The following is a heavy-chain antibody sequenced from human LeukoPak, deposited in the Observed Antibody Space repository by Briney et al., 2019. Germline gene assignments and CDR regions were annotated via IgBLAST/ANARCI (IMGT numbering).Heavy chain of an antibody. J-gene: IGHJ5*02. Sequence: GGSLRLSCAASGFIFSSHGMHWVRQAPGKGLEYVSGISYNGGSTYYANSVKDRFTISRDNSKNTLYLQMGSLRGEDMAVYFCARDFNWAFDPWGQGTLVTVSS. CDR2: ISYNGGST. CDR3: ARDFNWAFDP. CDR1: GFIFSSHG. V-gene: IGHV3-64*01. D-gene: IGHD1-1*01.